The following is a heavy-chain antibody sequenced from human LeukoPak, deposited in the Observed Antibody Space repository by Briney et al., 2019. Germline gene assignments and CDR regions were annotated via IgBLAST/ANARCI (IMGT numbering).Heavy chain of an antibody. Sequence: GGSLRLSCAASGFTFNNYWMHWVRQPPGKGLLWVSRINTDGSTINYADSVKGRFTISRDNAKNTLYLQMNSLRAEDTAVYYCATAGNYRFDYWGQGTLVTVSS. CDR3: ATAGNYRFDY. CDR1: GFTFNNYW. CDR2: INTDGSTI. V-gene: IGHV3-74*01. D-gene: IGHD1-7*01. J-gene: IGHJ4*02.